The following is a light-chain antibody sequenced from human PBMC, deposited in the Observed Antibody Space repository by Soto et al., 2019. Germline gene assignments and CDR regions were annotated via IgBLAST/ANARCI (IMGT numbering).Light chain of an antibody. CDR1: SSDVGNYNL. J-gene: IGLJ1*01. CDR2: EVS. Sequence: QSVLTQPASVSGSPGQSITISCTGTSSDVGNYNLVSWYQHHPGKAPKLMIYEVSKRPSGVSNRFSGSKSGDTASLTISGLQAEDEADYYCCSYAGSSTQSYVFGSGTKVTVL. V-gene: IGLV2-23*02. CDR3: CSYAGSSTQSYV.